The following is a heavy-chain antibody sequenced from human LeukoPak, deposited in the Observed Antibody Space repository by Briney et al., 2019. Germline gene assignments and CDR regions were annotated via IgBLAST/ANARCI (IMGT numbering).Heavy chain of an antibody. CDR2: MNPNTGNT. D-gene: IGHD3-3*01. V-gene: IGHV1-8*01. J-gene: IGHJ4*02. CDR1: GYTFTSYD. CDR3: ARDLSGYSDYYFDY. Sequence: GASVKVSCKASGYTFTSYDINWVRQATGQGLEWMGWMNPNTGNTGFAQKFQGRVTMTKDTSISTAYVELSSLRSEDTAVYYCARDLSGYSDYYFDYWGQGTLVTVSS.